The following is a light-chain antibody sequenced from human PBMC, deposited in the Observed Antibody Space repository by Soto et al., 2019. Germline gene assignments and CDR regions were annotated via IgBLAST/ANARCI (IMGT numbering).Light chain of an antibody. CDR2: GAS. J-gene: IGKJ4*01. Sequence: DIQMTQSPSSLSASVGDRVTITCRASQSISSSLNWYQQTPGKAPRLLIYGASSLQSGVPSRFSGSGSGTDFTLTISSLQPEDFATYYCQQSYTTPRLSFGGGTKVDIK. CDR3: QQSYTTPRLS. V-gene: IGKV1-39*01. CDR1: QSISSS.